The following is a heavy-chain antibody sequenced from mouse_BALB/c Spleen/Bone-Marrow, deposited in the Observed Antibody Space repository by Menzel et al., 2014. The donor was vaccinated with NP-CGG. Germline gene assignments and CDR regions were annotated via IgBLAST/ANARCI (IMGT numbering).Heavy chain of an antibody. J-gene: IGHJ3*01. CDR2: ILPGSGST. V-gene: IGHV1-9*01. Sequence: QVQLQQSGAELMKPGASVKISCKATGYTFSSYWIEWVKQRPGHGLEWIGEILPGSGSTNYNEKFKGKATFTADTYSNTAYMQLSSLTSEDSAVYYCATARAPWFAYWGQGTLVTVSA. D-gene: IGHD3-2*01. CDR1: GYTFSSYW. CDR3: ATARAPWFAY.